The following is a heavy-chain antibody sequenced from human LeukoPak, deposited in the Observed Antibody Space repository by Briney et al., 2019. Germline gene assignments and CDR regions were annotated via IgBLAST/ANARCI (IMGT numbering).Heavy chain of an antibody. Sequence: GGSLRLSCAASGFTFSSYGIHWVRQAPGKGLEWVAFIRYDGSNKDYADSVKGRFIISRDNSKNTLHLQMNSLRAEDTAVYYCAKGGGHGNVFDFWGQGTLVTVSS. CDR2: IRYDGSNK. CDR3: AKGGGHGNVFDF. D-gene: IGHD1-26*01. CDR1: GFTFSSYG. J-gene: IGHJ3*01. V-gene: IGHV3-30*02.